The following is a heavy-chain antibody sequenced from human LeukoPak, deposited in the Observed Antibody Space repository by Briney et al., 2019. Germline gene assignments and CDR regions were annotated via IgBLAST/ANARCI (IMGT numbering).Heavy chain of an antibody. CDR3: AKVTPVYDSSGPGY. J-gene: IGHJ4*02. CDR1: GFTFSSNW. Sequence: PGGSLRLSCAASGFTFSSNWMSWVRQAPGKWLEWVANTKQDGREKYHVDSVKGRFTISRDNAKNSLYLQMNSLRAEDTAVYYCAKVTPVYDSSGPGYWGQGTLVTVSS. D-gene: IGHD3-22*01. CDR2: TKQDGREK. V-gene: IGHV3-7*01.